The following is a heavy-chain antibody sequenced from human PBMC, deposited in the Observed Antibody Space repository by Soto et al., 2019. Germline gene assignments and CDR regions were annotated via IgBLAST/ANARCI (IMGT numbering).Heavy chain of an antibody. D-gene: IGHD3-16*01. Sequence: SETLSLTCTVSGGSISSSSYYWGWIRQPPGKGLEWIGSIYYSGSTYYNPSLKSRVTISVDTSKNQFSLKLSSVTAADTAVYYCASSQRGVNWFDPWGQGTLVTVSS. CDR3: ASSQRGVNWFDP. J-gene: IGHJ5*02. CDR1: GGSISSSSYY. V-gene: IGHV4-39*01. CDR2: IYYSGST.